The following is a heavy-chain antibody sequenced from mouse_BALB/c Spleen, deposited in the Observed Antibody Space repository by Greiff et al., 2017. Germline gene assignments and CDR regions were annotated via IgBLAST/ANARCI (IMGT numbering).Heavy chain of an antibody. D-gene: IGHD2-4*01. CDR1: GFTFSSYA. J-gene: IGHJ4*01. CDR3: ASDDYDDAMDY. V-gene: IGHV5-9-4*01. CDR2: ISSGGSYT. Sequence: EVQVVESGGGLVKPGGSLKLSCAASGFTFSSYAMSWVRQSPEKRLEWVAEISSGGSYTYYPDTVTGRFTISRDNAKNTLYLEMSSLRSEDTAMYYCASDDYDDAMDYWGQGTSVTVSS.